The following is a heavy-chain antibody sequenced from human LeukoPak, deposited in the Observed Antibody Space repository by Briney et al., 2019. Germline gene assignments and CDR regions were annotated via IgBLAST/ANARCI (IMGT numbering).Heavy chain of an antibody. V-gene: IGHV3-7*01. D-gene: IGHD4-17*01. Sequence: GGSLRLSCAASGFTFSSYWMSWVRQAPGKGLEWVANIKQDGSEKYYVDSVKGRFTISRDNAKNSLHLQMNSLRAEDTAEYYCARENYGDYGFDYFDYWGQGTLVTVSS. CDR2: IKQDGSEK. CDR3: ARENYGDYGFDYFDY. CDR1: GFTFSSYW. J-gene: IGHJ4*02.